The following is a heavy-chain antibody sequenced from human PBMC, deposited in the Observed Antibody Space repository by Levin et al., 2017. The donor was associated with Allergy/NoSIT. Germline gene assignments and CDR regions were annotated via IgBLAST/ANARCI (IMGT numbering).Heavy chain of an antibody. D-gene: IGHD4-17*01. V-gene: IGHV3-30*04. CDR2: ISYDGSKR. Sequence: GESLKISCAASGFTFSTYAMHWVRQAPGKGLEWVAVISYDGSKRYSADSVKGRFTISRDNSKKTLYLQMNSLRAEDTALYYCARSHYGDYYYGMDVWGQGTTVTVSS. CDR1: GFTFSTYA. J-gene: IGHJ6*02. CDR3: ARSHYGDYYYGMDV.